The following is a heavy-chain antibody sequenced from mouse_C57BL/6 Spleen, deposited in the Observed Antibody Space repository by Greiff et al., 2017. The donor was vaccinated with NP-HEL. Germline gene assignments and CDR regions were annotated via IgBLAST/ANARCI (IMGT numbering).Heavy chain of an antibody. CDR1: GYAFSGSW. CDR2: IYPGDGDT. D-gene: IGHD2-4*01. J-gene: IGHJ3*01. V-gene: IGHV1-82*01. CDR3: ARAADYDYDVAWFAY. Sequence: QVQLKESGPELVKPGASVKISCKASGYAFSGSWMNWVKQRPGKGLEWIGRIYPGDGDTNYNGKFKGKATLTADKSSSTAYMQLSSLTSEDSAVYFCARAADYDYDVAWFAYWGQGTLVTVSA.